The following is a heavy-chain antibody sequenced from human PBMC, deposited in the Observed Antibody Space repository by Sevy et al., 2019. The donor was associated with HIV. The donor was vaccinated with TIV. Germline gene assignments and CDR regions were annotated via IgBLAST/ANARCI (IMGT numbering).Heavy chain of an antibody. CDR2: ISGYNGKT. CDR3: ARDNWNYGDSYGMDV. D-gene: IGHD1-7*01. V-gene: IGHV1-18*01. J-gene: IGHJ6*02. CDR1: GYSFTSYG. Sequence: ASVKVSCKASGYSFTSYGISWVRQAPGQGLEWMGWISGYNGKTNYEQKLQGRVTMTTDTSTSTAYMELRSLISDDTAAYYCARDNWNYGDSYGMDVWGQGTTVTVSS.